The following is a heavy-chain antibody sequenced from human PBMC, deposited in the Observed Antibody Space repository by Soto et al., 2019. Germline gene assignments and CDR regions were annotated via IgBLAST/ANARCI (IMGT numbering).Heavy chain of an antibody. J-gene: IGHJ6*03. CDR1: GFILSDCA. CDR3: ARDLSWGSNWYYYMDV. Sequence: GSLRLSCATSGFILSDCAMDWVRQAPGKGLEWVSYISSSSSVIDYADSVKGRFTVSRDNARNSLYLQMNSLRAEDTAVYYCARDLSWGSNWYYYMDVWGKGTTVTVSS. D-gene: IGHD7-27*01. V-gene: IGHV3-48*01. CDR2: ISSSSSVI.